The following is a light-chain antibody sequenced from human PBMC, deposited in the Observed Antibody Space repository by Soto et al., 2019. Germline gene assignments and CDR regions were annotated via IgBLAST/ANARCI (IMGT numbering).Light chain of an antibody. CDR1: QSLSSN. CDR2: GAS. Sequence: EIVMTQSPATLSVSPGERATLSCRASQSLSSNLAWYQQKPGQAPRLLIYGASTRATDIPGRFSGSGSGTEFTLTISSLQSEDVAVYYCQQYNKGWTFGQGTKLEIK. J-gene: IGKJ1*01. CDR3: QQYNKGWT. V-gene: IGKV3-15*01.